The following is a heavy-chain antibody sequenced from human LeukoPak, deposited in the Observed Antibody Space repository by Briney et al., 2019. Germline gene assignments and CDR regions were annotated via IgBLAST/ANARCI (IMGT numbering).Heavy chain of an antibody. CDR3: ASLPSSGWYVSGNDF. V-gene: IGHV3-48*03. D-gene: IGHD6-19*01. CDR1: GFIFSSYE. Sequence: GGSLRLSCAASGFIFSSYEMNWVRQAPGKGLEWVSYMSSGGGTIYYADSVKGRFTVSRDNGKYSLYLKMNSLRAEDTAVYYCASLPSSGWYVSGNDFWGQGTLVTVSS. J-gene: IGHJ4*02. CDR2: MSSGGGTI.